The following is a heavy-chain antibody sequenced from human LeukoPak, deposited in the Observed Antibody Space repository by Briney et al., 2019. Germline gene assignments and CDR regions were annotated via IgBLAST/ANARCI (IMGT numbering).Heavy chain of an antibody. J-gene: IGHJ6*02. CDR3: ARQYYYYYGMDV. Sequence: SETLSLTCTVSGVSISSYYWSWLRQPPGKGLEWVGYIYYSGSTNYNPSLKSRVTISVDTSKNQFSLKLSSVTAADTAVYYCARQYYYYYGMDVWGQGTTVTVSS. V-gene: IGHV4-59*08. CDR1: GVSISSYY. CDR2: IYYSGST.